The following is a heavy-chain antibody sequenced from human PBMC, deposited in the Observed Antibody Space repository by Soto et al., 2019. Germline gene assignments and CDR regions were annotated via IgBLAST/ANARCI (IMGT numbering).Heavy chain of an antibody. CDR3: ARVCGGDCHYGMDV. J-gene: IGHJ6*02. CDR2: IYYSGST. V-gene: IGHV4-31*03. D-gene: IGHD2-21*02. CDR1: GGSISSGGYY. Sequence: SETLSLTCTVSGGSISSGGYYWSWIRQHPGKGLEWIGYIYYSGSTYYNPSLKSRVTISVDTSKNQFSLKLSSVTAADTAVYYCARVCGGDCHYGMDVWGQGTTVTAP.